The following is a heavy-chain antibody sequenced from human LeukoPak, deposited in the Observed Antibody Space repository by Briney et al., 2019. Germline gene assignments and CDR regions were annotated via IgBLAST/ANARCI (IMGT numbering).Heavy chain of an antibody. CDR1: GFPFSGSG. V-gene: IGHV3-30*02. J-gene: IGHJ4*02. CDR2: IWYDGSNQ. D-gene: IGHD3-10*01. Sequence: GGSLRLSCAASGFPFSGSGMHWVRQAPGKGLEWVAIIWYDGSNQYYADSVKGRFTISRDNSKNTLYLQMNSLRAEDTAVYYCAKDDMYYGSGGLIDYWGQGTLVTVSS. CDR3: AKDDMYYGSGGLIDY.